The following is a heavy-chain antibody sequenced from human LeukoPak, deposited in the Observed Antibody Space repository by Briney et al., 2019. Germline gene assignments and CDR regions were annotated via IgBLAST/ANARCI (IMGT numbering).Heavy chain of an antibody. D-gene: IGHD5-18*01. CDR2: INPSGGST. J-gene: IGHJ4*02. Sequence: ASVKVSCEASGYTFTSYYMHWVTQAPGQGLEWMGIINPSGGSTSYAQKFQGRVTMTRDTSTSTVYMELSSLRSEDTAVYYCARDWVDTAMDPTSSFDYWGQGTLVTVSS. CDR1: GYTFTSYY. V-gene: IGHV1-46*01. CDR3: ARDWVDTAMDPTSSFDY.